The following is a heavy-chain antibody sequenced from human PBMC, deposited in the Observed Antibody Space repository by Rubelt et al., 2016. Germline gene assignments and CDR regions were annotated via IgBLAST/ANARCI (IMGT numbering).Heavy chain of an antibody. CDR3: AREWCSGGSCYINWFDP. CDR1: GGSISSYY. D-gene: IGHD2-15*01. Sequence: QVQLQESGPGLVKPSETLSLTCTVSGGSISSYYWSWIRQPPGKGLEWIGEIYHSGSTNYNPSLKSGVTISVDKSKNQFSLKLSSVTAADTAVYYCAREWCSGGSCYINWFDPWGQGTLVTVSS. J-gene: IGHJ5*02. CDR2: IYHSGST. V-gene: IGHV4-59*12.